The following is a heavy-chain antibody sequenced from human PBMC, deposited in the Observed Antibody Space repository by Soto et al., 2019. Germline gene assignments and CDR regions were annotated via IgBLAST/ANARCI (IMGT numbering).Heavy chain of an antibody. CDR2: IYYSGTT. CDR1: GDSISSYY. V-gene: IGHV4-59*01. D-gene: IGHD6-19*01. Sequence: SETLSLTCTVSGDSISSYYWSWIRQPPGKGLEWIGYIYYSGTTNYNPSLKSRVTISIDTSKNQFSLKLTSVTAADTAVYYCAIVTAVAGYWGQGILVTVSS. J-gene: IGHJ4*02. CDR3: AIVTAVAGY.